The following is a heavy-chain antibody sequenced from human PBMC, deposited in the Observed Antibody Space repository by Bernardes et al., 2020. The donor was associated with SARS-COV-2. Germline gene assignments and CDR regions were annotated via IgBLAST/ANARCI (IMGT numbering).Heavy chain of an antibody. J-gene: IGHJ5*02. Sequence: SETLSLTCGVSGGSISSNNWWSWVRQPPGKGLEWIGEIYHTGSTNYKPSLKSRVTMSVDKSKNQFSLNLNSVTAADTAIYYCATTTDVYITRVDQWGQGILVTVSS. CDR2: IYHTGST. CDR3: ATTTDVYITRVDQ. CDR1: GGSISSNNW. V-gene: IGHV4-4*02. D-gene: IGHD2-2*02.